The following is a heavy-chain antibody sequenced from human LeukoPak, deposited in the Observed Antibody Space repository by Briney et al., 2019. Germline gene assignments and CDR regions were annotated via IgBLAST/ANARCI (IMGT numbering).Heavy chain of an antibody. CDR2: ISSSSSYI. CDR1: GFTFSSYS. V-gene: IGHV3-21*01. Sequence: YPGGSLRLSCAASGFTFSSYSMNWVRQAPGKGLEWVSSISSSSSYIYYADSVKGRFTISRDNAKNTLYLQMNSLRAEDTAVYYCASYGSGSYYRGSNYFDYWGQGTLVTVSS. J-gene: IGHJ4*02. CDR3: ASYGSGSYYRGSNYFDY. D-gene: IGHD3-10*01.